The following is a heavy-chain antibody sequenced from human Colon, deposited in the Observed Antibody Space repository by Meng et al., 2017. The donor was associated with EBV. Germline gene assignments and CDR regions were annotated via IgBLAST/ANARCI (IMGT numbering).Heavy chain of an antibody. J-gene: IGHJ4*02. CDR1: GFSFSGYW. Sequence: EAHLVQSGGSLVHPGGSLRLACAASGFSFSGYWMHWVRQAPGKGLAWVSRINGDGSGTTYADSVKGRFSISRDNAKNTLYLQMNSLRAEDTATYYCARDDASEFDWGQGTLVTVSS. CDR3: ARDDASEFD. D-gene: IGHD3-10*01. CDR2: INGDGSGT. V-gene: IGHV3-74*03.